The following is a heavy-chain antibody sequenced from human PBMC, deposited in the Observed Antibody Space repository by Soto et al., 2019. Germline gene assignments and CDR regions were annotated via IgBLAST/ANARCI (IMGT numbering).Heavy chain of an antibody. V-gene: IGHV3-30*04. J-gene: IGHJ4*02. Sequence: QVHLEESGGGVVQPGRSLRLSCAASEFTFSRHTMHWVRQAPGKGLEWVASISYDGSDTYYADSVKGRFTISRDNSKNTLSEEMDSLRAEDTAVYYCARDRLRLGELSLLGYFDYWGQGTLVTVSS. CDR3: ARDRLRLGELSLLGYFDY. CDR2: ISYDGSDT. D-gene: IGHD3-16*02. CDR1: EFTFSRHT.